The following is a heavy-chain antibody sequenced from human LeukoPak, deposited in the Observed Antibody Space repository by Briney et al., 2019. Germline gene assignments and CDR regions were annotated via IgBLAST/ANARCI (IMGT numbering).Heavy chain of an antibody. J-gene: IGHJ5*02. D-gene: IGHD5-24*01. CDR2: IYYSGST. V-gene: IGHV4-59*01. Sequence: SETLSLTCTVSGGSISSYYWSWIRQPPGKGLEWIGYIYYSGSTNYNPSLKSRVTISVDTSKNQFSLKLSSVTAADTAVYYCARGGEMATTTYNWFDPWGQGTLVTVSS. CDR1: GGSISSYY. CDR3: ARGGEMATTTYNWFDP.